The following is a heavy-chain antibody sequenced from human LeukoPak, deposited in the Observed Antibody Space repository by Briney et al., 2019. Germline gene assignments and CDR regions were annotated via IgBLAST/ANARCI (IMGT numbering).Heavy chain of an antibody. CDR1: GGSISSGDYY. D-gene: IGHD2-15*01. V-gene: IGHV4-30-4*08. CDR3: ARSTRYCSGGSCYNRSWYFDL. Sequence: PSGTLSLTCTVSGGSISSGDYYWSWIRQPPGKGLEWIGYIYYSGSTYYNPSLKSRVTISVDTSKNQFSLKLSSVTAADTAVYYCARSTRYCSGGSCYNRSWYFDLWGRCTLVTVSS. CDR2: IYYSGST. J-gene: IGHJ2*01.